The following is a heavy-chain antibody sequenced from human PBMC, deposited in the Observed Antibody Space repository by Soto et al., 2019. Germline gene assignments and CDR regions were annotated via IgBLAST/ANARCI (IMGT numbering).Heavy chain of an antibody. D-gene: IGHD5-12*01. J-gene: IGHJ4*02. CDR3: ASTGVATRNLPYFDY. Sequence: QVQLVQSGAEVKKPGSSVKVSCKASGGTFSSYTISWVRQAPGQGLEWMGRIIPILGIANYAQQFQGRVTITADKSRSTAYMELSSLRSEDTAVYSCASTGVATRNLPYFDYWGQGTLVTVSS. CDR2: IIPILGIA. V-gene: IGHV1-69*02. CDR1: GGTFSSYT.